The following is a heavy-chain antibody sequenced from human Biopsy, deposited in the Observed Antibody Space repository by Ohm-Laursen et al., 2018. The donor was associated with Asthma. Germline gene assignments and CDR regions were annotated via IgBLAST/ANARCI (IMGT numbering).Heavy chain of an antibody. Sequence: SLRLSCAASGFTVSTNAMHWVRQAPGKGLEWVAVVSYDGGVVHYADSMKGRFTISRDKSENTLYLQMNSLRAEDTAVYYCAKDERLYYGSDSKYMQPVPLGDWGQGTLVSVSA. CDR1: GFTVSTNA. CDR3: AKDERLYYGSDSKYMQPVPLGD. V-gene: IGHV3-30*18. J-gene: IGHJ4*02. D-gene: IGHD3-10*01. CDR2: VSYDGGVV.